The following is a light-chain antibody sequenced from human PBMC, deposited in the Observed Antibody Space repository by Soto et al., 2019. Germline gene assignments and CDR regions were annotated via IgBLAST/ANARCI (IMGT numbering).Light chain of an antibody. V-gene: IGKV1-27*01. CDR1: QGIGVY. CDR2: AAS. J-gene: IGKJ4*01. CDR3: QKYNSAPLT. Sequence: DIQMTQSPSSLSASLGDRVTITCRASQGIGVYLAWFQQKXXXVPELLIYAASALQSGVPSRFSGSGSGTDFTLTISSLQPEDIATYYCQKYNSAPLTFGGGTKVEIK.